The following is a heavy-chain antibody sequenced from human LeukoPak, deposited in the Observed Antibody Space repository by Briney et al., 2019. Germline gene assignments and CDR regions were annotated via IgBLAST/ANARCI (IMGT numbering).Heavy chain of an antibody. J-gene: IGHJ5*02. V-gene: IGHV3-74*01. CDR2: ISPGGSRT. Sequence: GGSLRLSCAASGFTFSRYWMHWVHQAPGKGLVWVSRISPGGSRTTYADSVKGRFTISRDNAKNTVYLQMNSLRAEDTAVYYCARVALGSYNWFDPWGQGTLVTVSS. CDR1: GFTFSRYW. D-gene: IGHD3-10*01. CDR3: ARVALGSYNWFDP.